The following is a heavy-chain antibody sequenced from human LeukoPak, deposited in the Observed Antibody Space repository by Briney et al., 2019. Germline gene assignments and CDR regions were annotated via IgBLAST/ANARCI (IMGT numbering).Heavy chain of an antibody. D-gene: IGHD3-22*01. CDR3: ARANSYDDNGYSPELRY. Sequence: ASVKVSCKASGYTFTGYYIHWVRQAPGHGLEGMGWSDPKSGATKYEHFQGRVTMTRDTSISTAYMELNRLTSDDTAVYYCARANSYDDNGYSPELRYWGQGTLVTVSS. J-gene: IGHJ4*02. CDR2: SDPKSGAT. CDR1: GYTFTGYY. V-gene: IGHV1-2*02.